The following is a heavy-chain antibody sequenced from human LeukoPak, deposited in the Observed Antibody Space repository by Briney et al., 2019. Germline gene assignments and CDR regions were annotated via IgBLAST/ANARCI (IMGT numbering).Heavy chain of an antibody. D-gene: IGHD4-17*01. V-gene: IGHV4-39*01. CDR2: VYYGGTT. Sequence: SETLSLTCTVSGGSINSRSYYWGWIRQPPGKGLEWIGSVYYGGTTYYNPSLRSRVTISEDTSKNQFSLKLSSVTAADTAVYYCARRATTVTTGYYYYYMDVWGKGTTVTVSS. CDR3: ARRATTVTTGYYYYYMDV. J-gene: IGHJ6*03. CDR1: GGSINSRSYY.